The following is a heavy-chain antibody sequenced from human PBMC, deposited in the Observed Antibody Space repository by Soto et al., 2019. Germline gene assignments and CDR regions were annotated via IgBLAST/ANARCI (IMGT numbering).Heavy chain of an antibody. CDR3: ARGHFGMDV. CDR1: GFTLSSHW. V-gene: IGHV3-7*01. Sequence: GGSLRLSCAGSGFTLSSHWMTWVRQAPEKGLEWVANINQDGSARHYVDSVKGRFTISRDNAKNSLYLELNSLRPDDTAVYYCARGHFGMDVWGQGTTVTVSS. J-gene: IGHJ6*02. CDR2: INQDGSAR.